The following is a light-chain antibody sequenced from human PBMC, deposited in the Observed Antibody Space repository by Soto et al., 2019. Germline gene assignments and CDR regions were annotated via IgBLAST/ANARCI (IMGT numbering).Light chain of an antibody. CDR1: QGVSTSY. J-gene: IGKJ2*01. CDR2: GAS. V-gene: IGKV3-20*01. CDR3: QQFGSSPYT. Sequence: DIVLTQSPATLSVSPGERATLSCRASQGVSTSYLAWYQQKPGHAPRLLISGASSRASGIPDRFSGSGSGTDFTLTISRLEPEDLAVYYCQQFGSSPYTFGQGTKVEIK.